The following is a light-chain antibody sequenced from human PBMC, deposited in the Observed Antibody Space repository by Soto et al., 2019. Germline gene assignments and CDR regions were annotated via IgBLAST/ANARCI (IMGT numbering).Light chain of an antibody. V-gene: IGKV1-5*01. CDR2: AAS. CDR3: HQYNTYLTWT. Sequence: DTQMTQSPSTLSASVGDRVTITCRASQSVSMWLAWYQQKPGKAPRLLIYAASDLESGVPSRFSGSGSGTEFSLTINGLQPEDAATYYCHQYNTYLTWTFGQGTKVEIK. J-gene: IGKJ1*01. CDR1: QSVSMW.